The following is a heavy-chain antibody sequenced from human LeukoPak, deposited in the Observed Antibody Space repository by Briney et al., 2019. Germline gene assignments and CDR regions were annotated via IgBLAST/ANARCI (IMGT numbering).Heavy chain of an antibody. Sequence: GGSLRLSCAASGFTFSSYGMNWVRQAPGKGLEWVSAISGSSDSTYHADSVRGRFTVSRDNSKNTLYLQMKSLSAEDTAVYYCAKVTGSGSYLADAFDIWGHGTVVTVSS. CDR2: ISGSSDST. CDR1: GFTFSSYG. V-gene: IGHV3-23*01. J-gene: IGHJ3*02. CDR3: AKVTGSGSYLADAFDI. D-gene: IGHD3-10*01.